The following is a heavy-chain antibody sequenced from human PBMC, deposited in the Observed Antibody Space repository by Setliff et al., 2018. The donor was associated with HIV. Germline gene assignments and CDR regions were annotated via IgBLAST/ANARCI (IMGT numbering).Heavy chain of an antibody. D-gene: IGHD6-19*01. CDR3: ARGLAVAGKSYYSYYYMDV. V-gene: IGHV1-8*01. J-gene: IGHJ6*03. Sequence: ASVKVSCKASGYTFTSYDINRVRQATGQGLEWMGWMNPNSGNTGYAQKFQGRVTMTRNTSISTAYMELSSLRSEDTAVYYCARGLAVAGKSYYSYYYMDVWGKGTTVTVSS. CDR2: MNPNSGNT. CDR1: GYTFTSYD.